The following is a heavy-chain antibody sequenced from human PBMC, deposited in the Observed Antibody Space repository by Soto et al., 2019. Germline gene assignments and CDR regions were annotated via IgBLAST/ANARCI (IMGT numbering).Heavy chain of an antibody. D-gene: IGHD6-13*01. V-gene: IGHV1-18*01. CDR1: GYTFTSYG. CDR2: ISAYNVNT. CDR3: ARDLSGIAARVGWFDP. Sequence: GASVKVSCKASGYTFTSYGISWVRQAPGQGLERMGWISAYNVNTNYAQKLQGRVTMTTDTSTSTAYMELRSLRSDDTALYYCARDLSGIAARVGWFDPWGQGTLVTVSS. J-gene: IGHJ5*02.